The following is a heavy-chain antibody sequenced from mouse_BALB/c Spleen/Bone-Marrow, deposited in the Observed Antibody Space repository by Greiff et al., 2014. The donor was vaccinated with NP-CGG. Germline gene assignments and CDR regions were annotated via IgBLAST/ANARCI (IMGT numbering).Heavy chain of an antibody. Sequence: VQLQQSGAELVKPGASVKLSFTASGFNIKDTYMHWVKQRPEQGLEWIGRIDPANGNTKYDPKFQGKATITTDTSSNTAYLQLRSLTSEDTAVYYCARYDYRYSWFAYWGQGTLVTVSA. CDR1: GFNIKDTY. CDR3: ARYDYRYSWFAY. CDR2: IDPANGNT. J-gene: IGHJ3*01. V-gene: IGHV14-3*02. D-gene: IGHD2-14*01.